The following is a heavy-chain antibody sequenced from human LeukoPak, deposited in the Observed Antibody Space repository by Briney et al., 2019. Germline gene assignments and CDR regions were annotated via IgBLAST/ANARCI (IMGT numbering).Heavy chain of an antibody. J-gene: IGHJ4*02. D-gene: IGHD3-22*01. Sequence: PGRSLRLSCAASGFTFSNYDMSWVRQAPGKGLEWVSSITGSGGTTYYADSVTGRFTISRDNSKNTLYLQMNSLRAEDTAVFYCARGGFSGYVAVYWGQGTLVTVSS. V-gene: IGHV3-23*01. CDR2: ITGSGGTT. CDR3: ARGGFSGYVAVY. CDR1: GFTFSNYD.